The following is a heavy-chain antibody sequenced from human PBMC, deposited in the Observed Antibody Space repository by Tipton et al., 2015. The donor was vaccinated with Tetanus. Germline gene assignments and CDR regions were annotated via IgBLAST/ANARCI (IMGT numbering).Heavy chain of an antibody. CDR3: ARGRRSFYLDS. D-gene: IGHD1-26*01. CDR1: GYTFTNYD. V-gene: IGHV1-8*01. J-gene: IGHJ4*02. CDR2: MNPDSGST. Sequence: QLVQSGAEVKKPGASVRVSCKASGYTFTNYDVNWVRQAPGQGPERMGWMNPDSGSTGVAQKFQGRVTMTRDTSINTAYMELTSLTSDDTAVYFCARGRRSFYLDSWGQGTHVTVSS.